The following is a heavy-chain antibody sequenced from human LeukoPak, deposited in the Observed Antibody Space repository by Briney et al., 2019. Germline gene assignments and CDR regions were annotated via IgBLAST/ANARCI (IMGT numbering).Heavy chain of an antibody. CDR1: GVSLSGYS. V-gene: IGHV4-59*01. J-gene: IGHJ4*02. Sequence: SETLSLTCTVSGVSLSGYSWSWVRQPPGKGLEWIGYIYYSGSTNYNPSLKSRVTISVDTSKNQFSLKLSSVTAADTAVYYCARGGGHDYGGNSGYHFDYWGQGTLVTVSS. D-gene: IGHD4-23*01. CDR3: ARGGGHDYGGNSGYHFDY. CDR2: IYYSGST.